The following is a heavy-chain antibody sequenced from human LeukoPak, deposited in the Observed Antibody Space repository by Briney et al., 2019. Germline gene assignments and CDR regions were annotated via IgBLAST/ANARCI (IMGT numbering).Heavy chain of an antibody. V-gene: IGHV1-69*05. J-gene: IGHJ6*03. Sequence: SVKVSCKASGGTFSSYAISWVRQAPGQGLEWMGGIIPIFGTANYAQKFQGRVTITTDESTSTAYMELSSLRSEDTAVYYCAGRDTAMVPVFYYYMDVWGKGTTVTVYS. CDR3: AGRDTAMVPVFYYYMDV. D-gene: IGHD5-18*01. CDR2: IIPIFGTA. CDR1: GGTFSSYA.